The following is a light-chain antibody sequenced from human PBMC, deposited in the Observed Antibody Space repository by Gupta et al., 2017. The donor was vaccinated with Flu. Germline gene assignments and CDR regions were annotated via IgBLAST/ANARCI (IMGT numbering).Light chain of an antibody. J-gene: IGKJ4*01. Sequence: DIQLTQSPSSVSAPAGDRVRVTCRASQTRYSEVAWYQHQAGKAPKLLIHPATTLQNGVPPRFSGSGYGTDFTLTISSLHPEDFATYYCQQAYSFPLTFGGGTKVEI. CDR2: PAT. CDR1: QTRYSE. V-gene: IGKV1-12*01. CDR3: QQAYSFPLT.